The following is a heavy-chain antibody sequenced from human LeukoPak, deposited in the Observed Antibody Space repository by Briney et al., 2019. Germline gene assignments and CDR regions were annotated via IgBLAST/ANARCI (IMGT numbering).Heavy chain of an antibody. CDR2: IYPGDSDT. D-gene: IGHD2-15*01. Sequence: GESLKISCKGSVYSFTSYWIGWVRQMPGKGLEWMGIIYPGDSDTRYSPSFQGQVTISADKSSSTAYLQWRSLKASDTAMYYCAGPPLGYCSGGSCYVAFDIWGQATMVTVSS. CDR1: VYSFTSYW. V-gene: IGHV5-51*01. J-gene: IGHJ3*02. CDR3: AGPPLGYCSGGSCYVAFDI.